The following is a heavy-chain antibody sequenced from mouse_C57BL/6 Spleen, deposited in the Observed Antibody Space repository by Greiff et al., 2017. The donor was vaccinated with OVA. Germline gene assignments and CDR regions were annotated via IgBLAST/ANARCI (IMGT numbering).Heavy chain of an antibody. J-gene: IGHJ3*01. V-gene: IGHV14-4*01. CDR2: IDPENGDT. CDR1: GFNIKDDY. CDR3: TTVYGYDVGFAY. D-gene: IGHD2-2*01. Sequence: VQLKQSGAELVRPGASVKLSCTASGFNIKDDYMHWVKQRPEQGLEWIGWIDPENGDTEYASKFQGKATITADTSSNTAYLQLSSLTSEDTAVYYCTTVYGYDVGFAYWGQGTLVTVSA.